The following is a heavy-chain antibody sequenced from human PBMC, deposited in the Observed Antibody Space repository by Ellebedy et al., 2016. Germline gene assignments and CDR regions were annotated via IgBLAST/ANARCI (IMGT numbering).Heavy chain of an antibody. D-gene: IGHD1-26*01. CDR3: ASSTWGWEPN. CDR1: GGSISSGGYY. CDR2: NHYSGST. V-gene: IGHV4-31*03. J-gene: IGHJ4*02. Sequence: SETLSLTXTVSGGSISSGGYYWSWIRQHPGKGLEWIGNNHYSGSTYYNPSLKSRVTISVDTSKNQFSLKLSSVTAADTAVYYCASSTWGWEPNWGQGTLVTVSS.